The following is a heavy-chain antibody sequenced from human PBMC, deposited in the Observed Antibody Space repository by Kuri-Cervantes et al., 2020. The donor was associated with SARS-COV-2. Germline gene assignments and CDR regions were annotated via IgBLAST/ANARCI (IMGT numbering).Heavy chain of an antibody. CDR3: AADYGGNTYYYYYGMDV. Sequence: SVKVSCKASGFTFTSSAVQWVRQARGQRLEWIGWIVVGSGNTNYAQKFQERVTITRDMSTSTAYMELSSLRSEDTTVYYCAADYGGNTYYYYYGMDVWGQGTTVTVSS. CDR1: GFTFTSSA. V-gene: IGHV1-58*01. J-gene: IGHJ6*02. CDR2: IVVGSGNT. D-gene: IGHD4-23*01.